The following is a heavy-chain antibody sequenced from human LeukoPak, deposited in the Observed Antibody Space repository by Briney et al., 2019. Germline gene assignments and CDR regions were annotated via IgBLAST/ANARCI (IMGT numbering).Heavy chain of an antibody. V-gene: IGHV4-4*02. J-gene: IGHJ4*02. CDR1: GGPISYSKW. Sequence: SGTLSLTCAVSGGPISYSKWQPRLRHPPSPTLPRLGQPYPRRSTNYSPSLKSRVTISVDKSKSQFSLELSSVTAADTAVYYCARDQVDTAMVRRVYYFDYWGQGTLVTVSS. CDR2: PYPRRST. D-gene: IGHD5-18*01. CDR3: ARDQVDTAMVRRVYYFDY.